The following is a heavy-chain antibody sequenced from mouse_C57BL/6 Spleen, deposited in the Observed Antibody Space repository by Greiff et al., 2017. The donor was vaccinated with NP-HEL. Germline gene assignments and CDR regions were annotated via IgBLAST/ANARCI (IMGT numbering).Heavy chain of an antibody. V-gene: IGHV5-9*01. J-gene: IGHJ3*01. CDR2: ISGGGGNT. CDR1: GFTFSSYT. D-gene: IGHD3-2*02. CDR3: ARRGTAQATLSY. Sequence: EVMLVESGGGLVKPGGSLKLSCAASGFTFSSYTMSWVRQTPEKRLEWVATISGGGGNTYYPDSVKGRFTISRDNAKNTLYLQMSSLRSEDTALYYCARRGTAQATLSYWGQGTLVTVSA.